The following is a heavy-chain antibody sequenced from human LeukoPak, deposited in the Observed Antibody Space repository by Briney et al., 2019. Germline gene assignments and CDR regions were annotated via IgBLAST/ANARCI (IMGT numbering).Heavy chain of an antibody. Sequence: SETLSLTCTVSGVSISSYYWSWIRQPPGKGLEWIGYIHNSGITNYNPSLKSRVTISVDTSKNQFSLKLSSVTAADTAVYYCAKGYSISYWGQGTLVTVSS. D-gene: IGHD6-13*01. J-gene: IGHJ4*02. V-gene: IGHV4-59*12. CDR2: IHNSGIT. CDR1: GVSISSYY. CDR3: AKGYSISY.